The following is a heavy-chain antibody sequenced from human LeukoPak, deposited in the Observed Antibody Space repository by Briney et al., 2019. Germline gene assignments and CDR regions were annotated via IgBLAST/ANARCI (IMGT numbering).Heavy chain of an antibody. CDR3: ARGLTTVTKACTPQYGMDV. CDR2: INHSGST. D-gene: IGHD4-17*01. CDR1: GGSFSGYY. Sequence: SETLSLTCAVYGGSFSGYYWSWIRQPPGKGLEWIGEINHSGSTNYNPSLKSRVTISVDTSKNQFSLKLSSVTAADTAVYYCARGLTTVTKACTPQYGMDVWGQGTTVTVSS. J-gene: IGHJ6*02. V-gene: IGHV4-34*01.